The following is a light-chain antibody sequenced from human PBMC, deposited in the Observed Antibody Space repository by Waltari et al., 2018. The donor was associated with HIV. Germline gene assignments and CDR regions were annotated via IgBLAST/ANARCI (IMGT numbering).Light chain of an antibody. Sequence: QSALNQPASLYGSFGQSITISCTGPSRDVGRHNIVSWYQYHPGKAPKLIIYEVSKLPSGVSNRYSGSKSGNTASLTVSGLQAEDEAHYYCCSYARSGIPFGGGTKLTVL. CDR2: EVS. J-gene: IGLJ2*01. CDR1: SRDVGRHNI. CDR3: CSYARSGIP. V-gene: IGLV2-23*02.